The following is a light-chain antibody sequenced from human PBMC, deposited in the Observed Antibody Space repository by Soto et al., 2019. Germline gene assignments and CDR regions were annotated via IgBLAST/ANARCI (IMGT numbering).Light chain of an antibody. Sequence: EIVMTQSPATLSVSPGERATLSCRASQSVSSYLAWYQQKPGQAPRLLIYDASNRAAGIPARFSGSGSGTDFTLTISSLEPGDFAVYYCQQRSNWPPVYTFGQGTKVEIK. CDR3: QQRSNWPPVYT. V-gene: IGKV3-11*01. J-gene: IGKJ2*01. CDR1: QSVSSY. CDR2: DAS.